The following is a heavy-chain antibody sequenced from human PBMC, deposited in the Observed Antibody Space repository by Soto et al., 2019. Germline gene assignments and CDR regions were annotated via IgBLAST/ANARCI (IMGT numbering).Heavy chain of an antibody. Sequence: QVHLVESGGGVVQPGRSLRLSCAASGFTFNKYSMHWVRQAPGKGLEWVAVITYDGNTKYYADSVKGRFTISRENSKNTLYLQTNTLRPADTGGYSCARDDFVYWGQGTLVTVSS. CDR1: GFTFNKYS. V-gene: IGHV3-30-3*01. CDR3: ARDDFVY. J-gene: IGHJ4*02. CDR2: ITYDGNTK.